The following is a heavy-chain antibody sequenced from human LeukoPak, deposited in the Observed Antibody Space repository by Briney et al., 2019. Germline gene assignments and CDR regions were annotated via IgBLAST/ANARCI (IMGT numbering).Heavy chain of an antibody. Sequence: SETLSLTCTVSGGSISSSSYYWGWIRQPPGKGLEWIGSIYYSGSTYYNPSLKSRVTISVDTSKNQFSLKLSSVTAADTAVYYCARVRAVITNVYYFDYWGQGTLVTVSS. CDR1: GGSISSSSYY. D-gene: IGHD3-22*01. CDR3: ARVRAVITNVYYFDY. V-gene: IGHV4-39*07. CDR2: IYYSGST. J-gene: IGHJ4*02.